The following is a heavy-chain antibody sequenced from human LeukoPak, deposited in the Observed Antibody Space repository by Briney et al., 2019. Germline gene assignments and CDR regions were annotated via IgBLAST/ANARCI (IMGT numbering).Heavy chain of an antibody. CDR3: AKGVEVGYSYGTFDY. CDR1: GFTFSSYA. D-gene: IGHD5-18*01. Sequence: GGSLRLSCAASGFTFSSYAMNWVRQAPGKGLEWVSGISWNSGSIGYADSVKGRFTISRDNAKNSLYLQMNSLRAEDTALYYCAKGVEVGYSYGTFDYWGQGTLVTVSS. V-gene: IGHV3-9*01. CDR2: ISWNSGSI. J-gene: IGHJ4*02.